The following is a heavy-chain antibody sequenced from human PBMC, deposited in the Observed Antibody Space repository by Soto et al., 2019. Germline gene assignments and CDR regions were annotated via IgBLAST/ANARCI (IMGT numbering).Heavy chain of an antibody. V-gene: IGHV3-30-3*01. CDR3: ARDAFDI. CDR2: ISYDGSNK. J-gene: IGHJ3*02. CDR1: GFTFSSYA. Sequence: QVQLVESGGGVVQPGRSLRLSCAASGFTFSSYAMHWVRQAPGKGLEWVAVISYDGSNKYYADSVKGRFTISRDNSKNTLYLQMTSLRAEDTAVYYCARDAFDIWGQGTMVTVSS.